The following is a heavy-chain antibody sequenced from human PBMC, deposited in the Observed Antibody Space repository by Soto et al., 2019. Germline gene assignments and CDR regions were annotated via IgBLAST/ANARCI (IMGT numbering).Heavy chain of an antibody. J-gene: IGHJ5*02. CDR1: GGTFNRQA. CDR2: FIPIFGTT. D-gene: IGHD3-10*02. V-gene: IGHV1-69*12. Sequence: QVVQSGAEVKKPGSSVKVSCKASGGTFNRQAFSWVRQAPGQGLEWMGGFIPIFGTTDYSQKLQGRVTITADEDTSTAYMELSSLTSDDTAVYYCARVDSSMFEGGEWFDPWGQGTLVTVSS. CDR3: ARVDSSMFEGGEWFDP.